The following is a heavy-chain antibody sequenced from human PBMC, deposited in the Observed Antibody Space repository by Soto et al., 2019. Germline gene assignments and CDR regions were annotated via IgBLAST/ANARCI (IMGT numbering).Heavy chain of an antibody. CDR3: ARGQRFHDWFDP. Sequence: PSETLSLTCSVSGGTISGYYWTLIRQPAGKGLEWIGRIYSSGNTKYNPSLQSRVTMSLDTSNNQFSLRLTSVTAADTAVYYCARGQRFHDWFDPWGQGTLVTVSS. CDR2: IYSSGNT. V-gene: IGHV4-4*07. J-gene: IGHJ5*02. CDR1: GGTISGYY. D-gene: IGHD3-3*01.